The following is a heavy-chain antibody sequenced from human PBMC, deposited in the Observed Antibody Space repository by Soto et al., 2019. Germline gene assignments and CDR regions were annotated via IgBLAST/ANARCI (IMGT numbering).Heavy chain of an antibody. D-gene: IGHD2-15*01. Sequence: QVQLQESGPGLVKPSGTLSLTCAVSGGSISSSNWWSWVRQPPGKGLEWIGEIYHSGSTNYNPSLKSRVTISVDKSKNQFSLELSSVTAADTAVYYCARAGRGYCSGGSCYSGLHGMDVWGPGTTVTVSS. CDR3: ARAGRGYCSGGSCYSGLHGMDV. CDR2: IYHSGST. J-gene: IGHJ6*02. V-gene: IGHV4-4*02. CDR1: GGSISSSNW.